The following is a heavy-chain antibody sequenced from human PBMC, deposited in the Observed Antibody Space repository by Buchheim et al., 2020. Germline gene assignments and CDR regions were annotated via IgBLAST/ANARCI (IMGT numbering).Heavy chain of an antibody. CDR2: IDPSDSYT. D-gene: IGHD3-10*01. CDR1: GYSFTSYW. V-gene: IGHV5-10-1*03. Sequence: EVQLVQSGAEVKKPGESLRISCKGSGYSFTSYWISWVRQMPGKGLEWMGRIDPSDSYTNYSPSFQGHVTISADKSISPAYLQWSSLKASDTAMYYCARHHYYGSGSYYNTRIYYGMDVWGQGTT. CDR3: ARHHYYGSGSYYNTRIYYGMDV. J-gene: IGHJ6*02.